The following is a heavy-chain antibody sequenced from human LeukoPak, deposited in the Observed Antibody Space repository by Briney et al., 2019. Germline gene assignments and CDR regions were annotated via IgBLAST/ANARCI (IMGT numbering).Heavy chain of an antibody. CDR1: GFTFSSYS. CDR2: ISSSSYI. Sequence: PGGSLRLSCAASGFTFSSYSMNWVRQAPGKGLEWVSSISSSSYIYYADSVKGRFTISRDNSKNTLYLQMNSLRAEDTAVYYCARDTDCGGDCLTLDYWGQGTLVTVSS. J-gene: IGHJ4*02. V-gene: IGHV3-21*01. CDR3: ARDTDCGGDCLTLDY. D-gene: IGHD2-21*02.